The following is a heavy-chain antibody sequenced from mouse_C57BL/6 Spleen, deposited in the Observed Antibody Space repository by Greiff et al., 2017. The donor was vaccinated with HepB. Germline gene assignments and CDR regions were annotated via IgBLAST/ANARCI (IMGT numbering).Heavy chain of an antibody. Sequence: EVQRVESGGGLVKPGGSLKLSCAASGFTFSSYAMSWVRQTPEKRLEWVATISDGGSYTYYPDNVKGRFTISRDNAKNNLYLQMSHLKSEDTAMYYCARDYDYDVNAMDYWGQGTSVTVSS. J-gene: IGHJ4*01. CDR3: ARDYDYDVNAMDY. V-gene: IGHV5-4*01. D-gene: IGHD2-4*01. CDR2: ISDGGSYT. CDR1: GFTFSSYA.